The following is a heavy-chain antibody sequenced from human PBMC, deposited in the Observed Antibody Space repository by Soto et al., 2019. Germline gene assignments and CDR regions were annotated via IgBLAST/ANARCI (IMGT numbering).Heavy chain of an antibody. J-gene: IGHJ4*02. CDR3: AREPPETVAGGNFDY. D-gene: IGHD6-19*01. CDR1: GFTFSIYA. CDR2: ISYDGSNK. Sequence: GXSLRLACAASGFTFSIYALHWFRQAPVKGLEWVAVISYDGSNKYYADSVKGRFTISRDNSKNTLYLQMNSLRAEDTAVYYCAREPPETVAGGNFDYWGQGTLVTVS. V-gene: IGHV3-30-3*01.